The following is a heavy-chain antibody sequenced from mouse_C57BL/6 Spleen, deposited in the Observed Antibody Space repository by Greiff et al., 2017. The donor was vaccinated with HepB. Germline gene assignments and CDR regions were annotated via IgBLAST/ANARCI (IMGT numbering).Heavy chain of an antibody. V-gene: IGHV1-53*01. Sequence: VQLQQPGTELVKPGASVKLSCKASGYTFTSYWMHWVKQRPGQGLEWIGNINPSNGGTNYNEKFKSKATLTVDKSSSTAYMQLSSLKSEDSAVYYCAREVITTVVATDFDVWGTGTTVTVSS. CDR2: INPSNGGT. J-gene: IGHJ1*03. CDR1: GYTFTSYW. CDR3: AREVITTVVATDFDV. D-gene: IGHD1-1*01.